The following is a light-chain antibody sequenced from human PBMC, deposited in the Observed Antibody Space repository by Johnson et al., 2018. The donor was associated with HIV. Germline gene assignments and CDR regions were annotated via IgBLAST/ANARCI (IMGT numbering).Light chain of an antibody. CDR3: GAWDSSLGKD. V-gene: IGLV1-51*02. CDR1: SPNIGNNY. J-gene: IGLJ1*01. Sequence: QSVLTQPPSVSAAPGQKVTISCSGSSPNIGNNYVSWYQQLPGTAPKLLIYENNKRPSGIPDRFSGSKSGTSATLGITGLQTGDEADNYCGAWDSSLGKDIGTGTKVTVL. CDR2: ENN.